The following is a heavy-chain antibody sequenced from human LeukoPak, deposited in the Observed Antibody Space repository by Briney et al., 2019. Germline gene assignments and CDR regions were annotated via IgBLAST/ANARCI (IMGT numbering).Heavy chain of an antibody. D-gene: IGHD7-27*01. CDR1: GYTFTSYG. Sequence: ASVKVSCKASGYTFTSYGISWVRQAPGQGLEWMGWINAYNGNTSYAQKFQGRVTMTRDMSTSTVYMELSSPRSEDTAVYYCAGQTGEAASYYYYMDVWGKGTTVTVSS. J-gene: IGHJ6*03. V-gene: IGHV1-18*01. CDR2: INAYNGNT. CDR3: AGQTGEAASYYYYMDV.